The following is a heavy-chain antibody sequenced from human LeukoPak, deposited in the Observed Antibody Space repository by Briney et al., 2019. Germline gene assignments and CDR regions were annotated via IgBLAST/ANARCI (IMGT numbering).Heavy chain of an antibody. CDR1: GYPLSSYW. D-gene: IGHD3-16*01. Sequence: GGPLRLSCAASGYPLSSYWVSWVLRAPGKGLEGVANIKQDGREKHYVDCVKGRFTISRDNAKNSLYLQMNSLRAEDTAVYYCARDGGVPDAFDIWGQGTMVTVSS. CDR2: IKQDGREK. V-gene: IGHV3-7*01. CDR3: ARDGGVPDAFDI. J-gene: IGHJ3*02.